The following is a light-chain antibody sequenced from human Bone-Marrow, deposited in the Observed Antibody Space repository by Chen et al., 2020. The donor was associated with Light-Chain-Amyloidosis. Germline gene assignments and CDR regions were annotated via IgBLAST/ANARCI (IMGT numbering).Light chain of an antibody. CDR3: QQYYSTPPIT. CDR2: WAS. Sequence: DIVMTQSPDSLAVSLGERATINCKSSQSVLYSSNNKNYLAWYQQKPGQPPKLLIYWASTRESGVPGRFSGSGSGTDFTLTISSLQAEDVAVYYCQQYYSTPPITFGGGTKVEIK. V-gene: IGKV4-1*01. J-gene: IGKJ4*01. CDR1: QSVLYSSNNKNY.